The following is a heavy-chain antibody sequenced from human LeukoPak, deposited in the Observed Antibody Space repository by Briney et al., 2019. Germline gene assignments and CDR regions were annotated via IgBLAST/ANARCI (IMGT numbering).Heavy chain of an antibody. D-gene: IGHD4-23*01. Sequence: EVSVQVSCQASGGTFSSYAISWVRPAPGQGHAWMGGFIPIFGTANYAQKFQGRVTITTDESTSTAYMEPSSLRSEDTAVYYSARVFRGDYGGNSFDPWGQGTLVTVSS. CDR1: GGTFSSYA. CDR3: ARVFRGDYGGNSFDP. V-gene: IGHV1-69*05. CDR2: FIPIFGTA. J-gene: IGHJ5*02.